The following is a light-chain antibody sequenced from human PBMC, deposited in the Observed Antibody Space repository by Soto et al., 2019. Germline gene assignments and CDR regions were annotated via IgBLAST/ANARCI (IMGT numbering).Light chain of an antibody. CDR3: AAWDDSLNGGV. CDR1: SSNIGRNT. J-gene: IGLJ3*02. V-gene: IGLV1-44*01. Sequence: QSVLTQPPSASGTPGQRVTISCSGSSSNIGRNTVTWYQQLTGTAPRLLIDSNNQRPSGVPDRLSGSKSGTSASLAISGLQSEDEADYYCAAWDDSLNGGVFGGGTKLTVL. CDR2: SNN.